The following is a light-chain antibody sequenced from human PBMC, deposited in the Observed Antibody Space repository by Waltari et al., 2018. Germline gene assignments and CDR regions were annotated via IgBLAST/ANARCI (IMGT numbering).Light chain of an antibody. CDR3: CSYASGSTII. J-gene: IGLJ2*01. CDR1: SNDVGSYNL. Sequence: QSALTQPASVSGSPGQSITISCTGTSNDVGSYNLVSWYQRHPGKAPGLLIYEGSKRPSGVSNRFSCSKAGNTASLTSSGLQAEDEADYFCCSYASGSTIIFGGGTKLTVL. CDR2: EGS. V-gene: IGLV2-23*01.